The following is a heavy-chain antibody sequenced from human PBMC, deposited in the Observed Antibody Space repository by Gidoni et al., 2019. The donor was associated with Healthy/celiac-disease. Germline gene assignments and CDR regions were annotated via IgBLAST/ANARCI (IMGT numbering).Heavy chain of an antibody. V-gene: IGHV4-34*01. CDR3: ARGALYGDKSWFDP. D-gene: IGHD4-17*01. Sequence: QVQLQQWGAGLLTPSETLSLTCAVYGGSFSGYYWSWIRQPPGKGLEWIGEINHSGSTNYNPSLKSRVTISVDTSKNQFSLKLSAVTAADTAVYYCARGALYGDKSWFDPWGQGTLVTVSS. CDR2: INHSGST. J-gene: IGHJ5*02. CDR1: GGSFSGYY.